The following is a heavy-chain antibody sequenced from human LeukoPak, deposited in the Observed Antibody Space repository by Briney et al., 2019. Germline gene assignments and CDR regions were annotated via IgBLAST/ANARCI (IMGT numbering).Heavy chain of an antibody. V-gene: IGHV1-8*03. D-gene: IGHD1-1*01. CDR3: ARGLRESQRRNWFDP. CDR1: GYTFTGYY. CDR2: INPNSGNT. Sequence: ASVKVSCKASGYTFTGYYMHWVRQAPGQGLEWMGWINPNSGNTGYAQKFQGRVTITRNTSISTAYMELSSLRSEDTAVYYCARGLRESQRRNWFDPWGQGTLVTVSS. J-gene: IGHJ5*02.